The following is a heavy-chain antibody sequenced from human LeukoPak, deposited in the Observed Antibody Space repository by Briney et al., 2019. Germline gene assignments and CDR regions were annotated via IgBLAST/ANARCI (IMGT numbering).Heavy chain of an antibody. CDR2: INPSSGGT. CDR1: GYTFTSYG. D-gene: IGHD1-26*01. V-gene: IGHV1-2*02. Sequence: ASVKVSCKASGYTFTSYGISWVRQAPGQGLEWMGWINPSSGGTNYAQKFQGRVTMTRDTSISTAYMELSRLRSDDTAVYSCARWATNAFDIWGQGTMVTVSS. CDR3: ARWATNAFDI. J-gene: IGHJ3*02.